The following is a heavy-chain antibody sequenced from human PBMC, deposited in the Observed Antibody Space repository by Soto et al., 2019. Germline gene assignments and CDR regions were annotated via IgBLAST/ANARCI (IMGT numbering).Heavy chain of an antibody. CDR3: ARGLDYSGYDSTPYY. CDR1: GYTFTSYD. J-gene: IGHJ4*02. V-gene: IGHV1-8*01. Sequence: QVQLVPSGDAVTKPGASVKVSCKASGYTFTSYDINCVRQATGQGLEWMGWMNPNSGNTGYAQKFQGRVTMTRTTSISTAYMELSSLRSEDTAVYYCARGLDYSGYDSTPYYWGQGTLVTVSS. CDR2: MNPNSGNT. D-gene: IGHD5-12*01.